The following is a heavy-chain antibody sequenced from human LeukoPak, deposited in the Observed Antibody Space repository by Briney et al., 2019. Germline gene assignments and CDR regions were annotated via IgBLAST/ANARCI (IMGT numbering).Heavy chain of an antibody. Sequence: SETLSLTCAVSGGSISSGGYSWSWIRQPPGKGLEWIGYIYHSGSTNYNPSLKSRVTISIDTSKNQFSLKLSSVTAADTAVYYCARAGYYYGSGSLFYFDYWGQGTLVTVSS. V-gene: IGHV4-30-2*01. CDR2: IYHSGST. CDR3: ARAGYYYGSGSLFYFDY. CDR1: GGSISSGGYS. J-gene: IGHJ4*02. D-gene: IGHD3-10*01.